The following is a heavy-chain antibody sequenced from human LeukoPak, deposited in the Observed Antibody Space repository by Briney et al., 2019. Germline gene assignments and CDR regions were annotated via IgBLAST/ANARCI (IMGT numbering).Heavy chain of an antibody. CDR1: GGSISGDY. J-gene: IGHJ4*02. CDR2: IHFTGSA. CDR3: AKGGGLFEY. V-gene: IGHV4-59*01. Sequence: PSETLSLTCTVSGGSISGDYWTWIRQAPGKGLEGIGYIHFTGSANYNPSLKSGLTISVHTSKNHFSLHLTSVPAADTAVYYCAKGGGLFEYWGQGTLVTVSS. D-gene: IGHD3-16*01.